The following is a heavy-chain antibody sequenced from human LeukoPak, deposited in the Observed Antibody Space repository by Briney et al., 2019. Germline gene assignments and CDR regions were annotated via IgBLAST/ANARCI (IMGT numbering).Heavy chain of an antibody. CDR1: GGSFSGCY. CDR3: ARVRRYPNGDAFDI. J-gene: IGHJ3*02. Sequence: PSETLSLTCAVYGGSFSGCYWSWIRQPPGKGLEWIGEINHSGSTNYNPSLKSRVTISVDTSKNQFSLKLSSVTAADTAVYYCARVRRYPNGDAFDIWGQGTMVTVSS. CDR2: INHSGST. V-gene: IGHV4-34*01. D-gene: IGHD2-2*02.